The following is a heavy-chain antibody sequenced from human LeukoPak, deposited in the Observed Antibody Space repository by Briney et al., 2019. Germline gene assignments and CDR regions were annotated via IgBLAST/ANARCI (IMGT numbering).Heavy chain of an antibody. CDR2: IYYSGST. CDR1: GGSISSYY. V-gene: IGHV4-59*08. Sequence: PSETLSLTCTVSGGSISSYYWGWIRQPPGKGLEWIGYIYYSGSTNYNPSLKSRVTISVDTSKNQFSLKLSSVTAADTAVYYCARQFPLSGSSRWFDPWGQGTLVTVSS. D-gene: IGHD3-16*02. CDR3: ARQFPLSGSSRWFDP. J-gene: IGHJ5*02.